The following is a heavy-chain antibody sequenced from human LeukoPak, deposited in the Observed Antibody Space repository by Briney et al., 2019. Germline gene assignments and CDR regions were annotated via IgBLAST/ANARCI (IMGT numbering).Heavy chain of an antibody. CDR3: ARGWYPPPTEIYFDY. CDR2: ISSNGGST. D-gene: IGHD6-13*01. V-gene: IGHV3-64*01. CDR1: GFTFSSYA. Sequence: GGSLRLSCAASGFTFSSYAMHWVRQAPGKGLEYVSAISSNGGSTYYANSVKGGFTISRDNSKNTLYLQMGSLRAEDMAVYYCARGWYPPPTEIYFDYWGQGTLVTVSS. J-gene: IGHJ4*02.